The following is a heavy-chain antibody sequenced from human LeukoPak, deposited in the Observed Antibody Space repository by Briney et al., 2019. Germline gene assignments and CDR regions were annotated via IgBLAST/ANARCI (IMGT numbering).Heavy chain of an antibody. CDR3: ARDRGVWYFDL. D-gene: IGHD3-10*01. CDR1: GYSISSGYY. Sequence: TASETLSLTCAVSGYSISSGYYWGWIRQPPGKGLEWIGSIYHSGSTYYNPSLESRVTISVDTSKNQFSLKLSSVTAADTAVYYCARDRGVWYFDLWGRGTLVIVSS. J-gene: IGHJ2*01. V-gene: IGHV4-38-2*02. CDR2: IYHSGST.